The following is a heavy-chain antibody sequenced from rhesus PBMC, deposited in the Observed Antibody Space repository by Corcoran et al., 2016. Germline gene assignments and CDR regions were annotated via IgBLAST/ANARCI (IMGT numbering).Heavy chain of an antibody. V-gene: IGHV4S7*01. CDR3: ARARFRGLLQYLDWEPEYVEF. CDR1: GGSISDSYY. Sequence: QVQLQESGPGLVKPSDTLSSTCAVSGGSISDSYYWYWIRQPPGKGLEWIGNTEGSSGSTYSNPSLKNRVTISRDTSKNQFSLKLISVTAADTAVYYCARARFRGLLQYLDWEPEYVEFWGQGALVTVSS. CDR2: TEGSSGST. D-gene: IGHD3-3*01. J-gene: IGHJ1*01.